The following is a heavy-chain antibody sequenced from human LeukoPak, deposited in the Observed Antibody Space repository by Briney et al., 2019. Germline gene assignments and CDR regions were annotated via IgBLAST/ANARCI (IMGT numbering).Heavy chain of an antibody. J-gene: IGHJ6*03. CDR3: ASIAGHSSGPARRYYYMDV. CDR2: INHSGST. D-gene: IGHD3-22*01. Sequence: PSETLSLTCAVYGGSFSGYYWSWIRQPPGKGLEWIEEINHSGSTNYNPSLKSRVTISVDTPKNQFSLKLSSVTAADTAVYYCASIAGHSSGPARRYYYMDVWGKGTTVTVSS. V-gene: IGHV4-34*01. CDR1: GGSFSGYY.